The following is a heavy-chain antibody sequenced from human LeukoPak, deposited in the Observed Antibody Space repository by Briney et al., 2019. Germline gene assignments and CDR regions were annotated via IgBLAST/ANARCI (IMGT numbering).Heavy chain of an antibody. Sequence: SETLSLTRAVYGGSFSGYYWSWIRQPPGKGLEWIGYIYYSGSTNYNPSLKSRVTISVDTSKNQFSLKLSSVTAADTAVYYCARVLGAAKALYYYYYGMDVWGQGTTVTVSS. J-gene: IGHJ6*02. V-gene: IGHV4-59*01. CDR3: ARVLGAAKALYYYYYGMDV. CDR1: GGSFSGYY. D-gene: IGHD2/OR15-2a*01. CDR2: IYYSGST.